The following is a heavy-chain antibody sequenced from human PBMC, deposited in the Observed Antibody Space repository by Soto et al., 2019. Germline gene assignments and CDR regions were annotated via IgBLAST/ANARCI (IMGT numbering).Heavy chain of an antibody. V-gene: IGHV3-23*01. CDR3: AKEAGGGAAMVTSYFDY. Sequence: EVQLLESGGGLVQPGGSLRLSCAASGITFSSYVLSWVRQAPGMGLEWVSSISGSGASTYYADSVKGRFTISRDTSKNTLYLHLDSLRADDTSIYYCAKEAGGGAAMVTSYFDYWGQGTLVSVSS. J-gene: IGHJ4*02. CDR1: GITFSSYV. D-gene: IGHD5-18*01. CDR2: ISGSGAST.